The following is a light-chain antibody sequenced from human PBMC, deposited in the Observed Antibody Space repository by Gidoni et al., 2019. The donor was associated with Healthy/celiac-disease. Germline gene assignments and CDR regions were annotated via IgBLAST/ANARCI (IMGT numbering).Light chain of an antibody. Sequence: DIVLPQSPGTLSLSPGERATLSCRASQSVSSSYLAWYQQKPGQAPRLLIYGASSRATGIPDRFSGSGSGTDFTLTISRLEPEDFAVYYCQQYGSSLFTFGPGTKVDIK. J-gene: IGKJ3*01. CDR2: GAS. CDR3: QQYGSSLFT. V-gene: IGKV3-20*01. CDR1: QSVSSSY.